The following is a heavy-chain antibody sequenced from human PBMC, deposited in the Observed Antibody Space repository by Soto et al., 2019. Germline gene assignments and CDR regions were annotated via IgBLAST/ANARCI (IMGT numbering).Heavy chain of an antibody. J-gene: IGHJ4*02. CDR3: VRTLADAGKPSNFDN. Sequence: QVQLVQSGAEVKKPGASVKVSCKSSGFTFSSYGFTWVRQAPGQGLEWMGWISAYNGNTLYAQKFQGRVTMTTDTSTSTVYMELRGVRSDDTALYYCVRTLADAGKPSNFDNWGQGTLVSVSS. D-gene: IGHD1-1*01. CDR1: GFTFSSYG. CDR2: ISAYNGNT. V-gene: IGHV1-18*01.